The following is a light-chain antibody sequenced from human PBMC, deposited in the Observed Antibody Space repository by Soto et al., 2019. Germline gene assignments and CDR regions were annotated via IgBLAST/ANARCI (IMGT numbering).Light chain of an antibody. Sequence: QSALTQPASVSGSPGQSITISCTGTSSDIGGYNFVSWYQHHPGKAPKLMIYEVNNRPSGVSNRFSGSKSGNTASLTISGLQAEDEADYYCSSYTSSSVVFGGGTKLTVL. J-gene: IGLJ2*01. V-gene: IGLV2-14*01. CDR2: EVN. CDR1: SSDIGGYNF. CDR3: SSYTSSSVV.